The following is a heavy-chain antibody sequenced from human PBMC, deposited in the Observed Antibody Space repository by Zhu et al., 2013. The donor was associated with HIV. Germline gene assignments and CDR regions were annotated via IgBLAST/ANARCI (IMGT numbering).Heavy chain of an antibody. CDR3: ARGDCSSTSCYSRDYFDY. CDR1: GYTFTSYG. J-gene: IGHJ4*02. V-gene: IGHV1-18*01. CDR2: ISAYNGNT. Sequence: QVQLVQSGAEVKKPGASVKVSCKASGYTFTSYGISWVRQAPGQGLEWMGWISAYNGNTNYAQKLQGRVAMTTDTSTSTAYMELRSLRSDDTAVYYCARGDCSSTSCYSRDYFDYWGQGTLVTVSS. D-gene: IGHD2-2*01.